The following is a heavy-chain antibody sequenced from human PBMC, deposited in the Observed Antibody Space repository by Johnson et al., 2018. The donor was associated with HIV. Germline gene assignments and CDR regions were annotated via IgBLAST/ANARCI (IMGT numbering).Heavy chain of an antibody. CDR1: GFTFSSYA. J-gene: IGHJ3*02. V-gene: IGHV3-23*04. D-gene: IGHD3-10*01. CDR3: ARDSGLLLWSQGGFSAFDI. CDR2: INWNGGST. Sequence: VQLVESGGGLVQPGGSLRLSCAASGFTFSSYAMSWVRQAPGKGLEWVSGINWNGGSTGYADSVKGRFTISRDNSKNTLYLQMNSLRAEDTAVYYCARDSGLLLWSQGGFSAFDIWGQGTMVTVSS.